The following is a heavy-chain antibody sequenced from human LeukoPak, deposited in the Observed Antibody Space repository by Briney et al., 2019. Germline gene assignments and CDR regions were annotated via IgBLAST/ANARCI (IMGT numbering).Heavy chain of an antibody. D-gene: IGHD5-18*01. CDR1: GGSIRSYY. J-gene: IGHJ4*02. V-gene: IGHV4-59*08. Sequence: SETLSLTCTVSGGSIRSYYWSWTRQSPGKGLEWIAYIYYSGLTNYNPSLKSRVTISVDTSKNQFSLKLSSVTAADTAVYYCARHVEDTATLMNWGQGTLVTVSS. CDR3: ARHVEDTATLMN. CDR2: IYYSGLT.